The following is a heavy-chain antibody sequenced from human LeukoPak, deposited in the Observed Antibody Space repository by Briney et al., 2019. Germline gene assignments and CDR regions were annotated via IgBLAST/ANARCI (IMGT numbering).Heavy chain of an antibody. J-gene: IGHJ4*02. V-gene: IGHV4-39*01. CDR1: GGSIGRSGYY. D-gene: IGHD6-13*01. CDR3: ARHGSIATGAFTY. Sequence: PSETLSLTCSVSGGSIGRSGYYWGWTRQPPGKGLEWIGSIYSGGGTYYNPSLKSRVTISVDTSRNQFSLKLGSVTAADTAVYYCARHGSIATGAFTYWGQGTLVTVSS. CDR2: IYSGGGT.